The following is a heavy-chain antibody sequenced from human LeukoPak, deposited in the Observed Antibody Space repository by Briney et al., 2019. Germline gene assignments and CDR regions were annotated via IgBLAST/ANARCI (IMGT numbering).Heavy chain of an antibody. D-gene: IGHD1-26*01. CDR2: ISSGSDYI. CDR1: GFTFSSYS. V-gene: IGHV3-21*04. CDR3: AKDLGRYRNNYFDY. J-gene: IGHJ4*02. Sequence: PGGSLRLSCVASGFTFSSYSMNWVRQAPGKGLEWVSSISSGSDYIYFADSVKGRFTISRDNAKNSLYLQMNSLRAEDTAVYYCAKDLGRYRNNYFDYWGQGTLVTVSS.